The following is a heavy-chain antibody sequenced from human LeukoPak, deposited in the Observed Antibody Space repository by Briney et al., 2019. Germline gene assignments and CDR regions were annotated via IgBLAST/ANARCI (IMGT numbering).Heavy chain of an antibody. CDR1: RFSIDNYW. D-gene: IGHD2-2*01. CDR2: IYSGGST. CDR3: VRALYCSSTSCLHY. Sequence: PGGSLRLSCEASRFSIDNYWMTWVRQAPGKGLEWVSIIYSGGSTYYADSVKGRFIISRDNSENTLYLQMNSLRAEDTAVYYCVRALYCSSTSCLHYWGQGTLVTVSS. V-gene: IGHV3-66*01. J-gene: IGHJ4*02.